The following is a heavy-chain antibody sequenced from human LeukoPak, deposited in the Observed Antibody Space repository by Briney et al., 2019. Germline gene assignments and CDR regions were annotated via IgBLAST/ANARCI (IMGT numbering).Heavy chain of an antibody. CDR1: GGSFSGYY. CDR2: INHSGST. V-gene: IGHV4-34*01. D-gene: IGHD6-19*01. Sequence: KPSETLSLTCAVYGGSFSGYYWSWIRQPPGKGLEWIGEINHSGSTNYNPSLKSRVTISVDTSKNQFSLKLSSVTAADTAVYYCARDRRAVAGIDYWGQGTLVTVSS. CDR3: ARDRRAVAGIDY. J-gene: IGHJ4*02.